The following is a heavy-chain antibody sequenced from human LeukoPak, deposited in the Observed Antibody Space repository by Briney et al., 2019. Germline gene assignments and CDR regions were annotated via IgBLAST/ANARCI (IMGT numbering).Heavy chain of an antibody. V-gene: IGHV3-48*03. Sequence: GGSLRLSCAASGFSFSSYEMNWVRQAPGKGLEWVSYISSSGSTIYYADSVKGRFTISRDNAKNSLYLQMNSLRAEDTAVYYCARDHLTIAAAGSYYFDYWGQGTLVTVSS. CDR2: ISSSGSTI. J-gene: IGHJ4*02. D-gene: IGHD6-13*01. CDR3: ARDHLTIAAAGSYYFDY. CDR1: GFSFSSYE.